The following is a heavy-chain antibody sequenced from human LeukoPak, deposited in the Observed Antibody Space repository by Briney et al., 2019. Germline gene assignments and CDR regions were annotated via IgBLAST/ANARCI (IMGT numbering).Heavy chain of an antibody. CDR1: GYSISSGYY. J-gene: IGHJ6*03. D-gene: IGHD3-10*01. CDR3: ARVTRGMTYYYGSGSYSDYYYYYMDV. CDR2: IYHSGST. Sequence: SETLSLTCAVSGYSISSGYYWGWIRQPPGKGLEWIGRIYHSGSTYYNPSLKSRVTISVATSQNQFSLKLSSVTAADTAVYYCARVTRGMTYYYGSGSYSDYYYYYMDVWGKGTTVTVSS. V-gene: IGHV4-38-2*01.